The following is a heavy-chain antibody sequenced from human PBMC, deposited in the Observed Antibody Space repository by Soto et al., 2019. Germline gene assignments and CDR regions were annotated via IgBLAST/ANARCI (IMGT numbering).Heavy chain of an antibody. CDR1: GFTFSSYG. J-gene: IGHJ4*02. V-gene: IGHV3-30*18. CDR3: AKYASGSWFLFDY. D-gene: IGHD6-13*01. Sequence: QVQLVESGGGVVQPGRSLRLSCAASGFTFSSYGMHWVRQAPGKGLEWVAVISYDGSNKYYADSVKGRFTISRDNSKNTLYLQMNSLRAEDTAVYFCAKYASGSWFLFDYWGQGTLVTVSS. CDR2: ISYDGSNK.